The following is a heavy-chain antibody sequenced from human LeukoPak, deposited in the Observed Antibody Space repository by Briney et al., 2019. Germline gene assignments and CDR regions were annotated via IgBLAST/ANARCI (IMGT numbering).Heavy chain of an antibody. Sequence: GGSLRLPCAASGLTFSSYAMAWVRQAPGKGLEWVSAISGSGGSTYYADSVKGRFTISRDNSKNTLYLQMNSLRAEDTAVYYCALRRLGFYYFYYMDVWGKGTTVTVSS. CDR3: ALRRLGFYYFYYMDV. CDR2: ISGSGGST. V-gene: IGHV3-23*01. CDR1: GLTFSSYA. D-gene: IGHD3-9*01. J-gene: IGHJ6*03.